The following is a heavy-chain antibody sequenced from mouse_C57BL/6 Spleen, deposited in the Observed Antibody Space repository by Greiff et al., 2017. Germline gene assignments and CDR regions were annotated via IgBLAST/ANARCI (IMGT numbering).Heavy chain of an antibody. CDR2: IRNKANGYTT. D-gene: IGHD3-1*01. CDR3: ARSLNGLYAMGY. J-gene: IGHJ4*01. Sequence: EVMLVESGGGLVQPGGSLSLSCAASGFTFTDYYMSWVRQPPGKALEWLGFIRNKANGYTTEYSSSVKGRFTISRDNSQSILYLQMHALRAEDSATYYSARSLNGLYAMGYRGQGASVTVSS. CDR1: GFTFTDYY. V-gene: IGHV7-3*01.